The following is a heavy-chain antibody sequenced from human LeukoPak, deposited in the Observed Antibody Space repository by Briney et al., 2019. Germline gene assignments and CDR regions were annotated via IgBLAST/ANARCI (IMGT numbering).Heavy chain of an antibody. CDR2: TNPNSGGT. D-gene: IGHD1-26*01. CDR1: GYSFAGYH. Sequence: ASVKVSCKSSGYSFAGYHMHWVRQAPGQGLEWMGWTNPNSGGTNYAQKFQGRVTMTRDTSITTAYMELSSLRSDDTAVYYCARVGGALGAKDYWGQGTLVTVSS. J-gene: IGHJ4*02. V-gene: IGHV1-2*02. CDR3: ARVGGALGAKDY.